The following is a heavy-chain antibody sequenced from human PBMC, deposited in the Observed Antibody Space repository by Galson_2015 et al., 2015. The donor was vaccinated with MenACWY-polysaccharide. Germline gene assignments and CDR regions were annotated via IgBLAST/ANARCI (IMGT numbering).Heavy chain of an antibody. CDR3: ATAPSLHVGQH. V-gene: IGHV3-7*01. Sequence: SLRLSCAASGFTFSTYWMTWVRQAPGKGLEWVANIKQDGSEKYYVDSVKGRFTISRDNAENSLYLQMNSLRAEDTAVYYCATAPSLHVGQHWGQGTLSSSPQ. J-gene: IGHJ1*01. D-gene: IGHD5-24*01. CDR1: GFTFSTYW. CDR2: IKQDGSEK.